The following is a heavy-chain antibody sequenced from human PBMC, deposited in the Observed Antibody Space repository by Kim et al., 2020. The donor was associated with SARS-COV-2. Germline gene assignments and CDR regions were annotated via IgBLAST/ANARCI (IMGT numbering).Heavy chain of an antibody. CDR1: EFTFSSYW. J-gene: IGHJ4*02. CDR2: INSDGSST. D-gene: IGHD3-22*01. CDR3: ATGVSSGYYYSLGY. V-gene: IGHV3-74*01. Sequence: LSLTCAASEFTFSSYWMHWVRQAPGKGLVWVSRINSDGSSTSYADSVKGRFTISRDNAKNTLHLQMNSLRAEDTAIYFCATGVSSGYYYSLGYWGQGTLLTVSS.